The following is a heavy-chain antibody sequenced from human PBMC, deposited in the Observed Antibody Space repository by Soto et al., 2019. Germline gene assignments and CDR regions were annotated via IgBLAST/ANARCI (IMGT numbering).Heavy chain of an antibody. CDR1: GYTFTSYY. J-gene: IGHJ4*02. Sequence: QVQLVQSGAEVKKPGASVKVSCKASGYTFTSYYMHWVRQAPGQGLEWMGIINPSGGSTSYAQKFQGRVTMTRDTSTSTVYMELSSLRSEDTAVYYCARVYPPSDYDILTGYYRPPYYFDYWGQGTLVTVSS. D-gene: IGHD3-9*01. CDR2: INPSGGST. CDR3: ARVYPPSDYDILTGYYRPPYYFDY. V-gene: IGHV1-46*01.